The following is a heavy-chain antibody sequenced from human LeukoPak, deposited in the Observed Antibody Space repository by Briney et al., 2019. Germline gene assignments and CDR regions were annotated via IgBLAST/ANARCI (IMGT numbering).Heavy chain of an antibody. J-gene: IGHJ4*02. Sequence: GGSLRLSCAASGFTFSSYWMHWVRQTPGKGLIYISRINNDGSSANYADSVRGRFTISRDNAENTLYLQMNSLRAEDTAVYYCAKSHGRGYSGYDFYLDYWGQGTLVTVSS. V-gene: IGHV3-74*01. CDR3: AKSHGRGYSGYDFYLDY. D-gene: IGHD5-12*01. CDR1: GFTFSSYW. CDR2: INNDGSSA.